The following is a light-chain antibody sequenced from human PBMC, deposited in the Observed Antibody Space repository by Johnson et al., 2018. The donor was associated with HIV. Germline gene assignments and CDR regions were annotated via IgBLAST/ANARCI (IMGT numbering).Light chain of an antibody. Sequence: QSVLTQPPSVSAAPGQKVTISCSGSNSNIGNNYVSWYQHLPGTAPKLLIYENTKRPSGIPDRFSGSKSGTSATLGITGLQTGDEGEYYCGTWDGSLSAGAVFGTGTKVTVL. V-gene: IGLV1-51*02. CDR3: GTWDGSLSAGAV. CDR2: ENT. CDR1: NSNIGNNY. J-gene: IGLJ1*01.